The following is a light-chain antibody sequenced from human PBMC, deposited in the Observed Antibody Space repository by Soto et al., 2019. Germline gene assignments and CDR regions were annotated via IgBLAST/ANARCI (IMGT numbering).Light chain of an antibody. CDR2: EVS. Sequence: QSALTQPASVSGSPGQSITISCTGTSNDVGSYNLVSWYQQHPGKAPKLIIFEVSQRPSGVSNRFSGSKSGNTASLTISGLQAEDEADYYCCSYTGSSTYVFGTGTQLTVL. CDR3: CSYTGSSTYV. J-gene: IGLJ1*01. V-gene: IGLV2-23*02. CDR1: SNDVGSYNL.